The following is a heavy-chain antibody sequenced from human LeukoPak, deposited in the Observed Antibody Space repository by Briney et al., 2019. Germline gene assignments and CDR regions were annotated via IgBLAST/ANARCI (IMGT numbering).Heavy chain of an antibody. V-gene: IGHV3-30-3*01. Sequence: GGSLSLSCAASGFTFSSYAMHWVRPAPGKGLEWVAVISYDGSNKYYADSVKGRFTISRDNSKNTLYLQMNSLRAEDTAVYYCARDQGLWFGELLDYYYYGMDVWGQGTTVTVSS. D-gene: IGHD3-10*01. CDR1: GFTFSSYA. J-gene: IGHJ6*02. CDR3: ARDQGLWFGELLDYYYYGMDV. CDR2: ISYDGSNK.